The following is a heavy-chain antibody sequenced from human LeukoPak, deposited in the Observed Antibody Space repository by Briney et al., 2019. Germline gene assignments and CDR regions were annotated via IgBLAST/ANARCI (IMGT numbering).Heavy chain of an antibody. CDR1: GGSFSGYY. CDR2: INHSGST. CDR3: ARVKGYYYDSSGYYYFHRRYFDY. V-gene: IGHV4-34*01. D-gene: IGHD3-22*01. J-gene: IGHJ4*02. Sequence: SETLSLTCAVYGGSFSGYYWSWIRQPPGKGLEWIGEINHSGSTNYNPSLKSRVTISVDTSKNQFSLKLSSVTAADTAVYYCARVKGYYYDSSGYYYFHRRYFDYWGQGTLVTVSS.